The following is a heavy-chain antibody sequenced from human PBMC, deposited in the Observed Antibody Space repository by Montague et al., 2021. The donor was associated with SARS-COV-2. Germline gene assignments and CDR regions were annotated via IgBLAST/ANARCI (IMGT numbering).Heavy chain of an antibody. Sequence: SETLSLTCTVSGGSISGSTYFWDWIRHPPEKGLEWIASVYYSGSTYNNPPLRRRVTITADTTKNQSSMKVSSVTAADTAVYCSARRDRNSWYKNHYYGLDVWGQGTMVTVSS. D-gene: IGHD6-13*01. CDR3: ARRDRNSWYKNHYYGLDV. CDR2: VYYSGST. V-gene: IGHV4-39*01. J-gene: IGHJ6*02. CDR1: GGSISGSTYF.